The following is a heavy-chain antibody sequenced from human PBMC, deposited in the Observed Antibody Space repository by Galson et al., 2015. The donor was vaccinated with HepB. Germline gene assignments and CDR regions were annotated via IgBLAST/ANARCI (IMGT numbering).Heavy chain of an antibody. CDR1: GGSISRHY. CDR3: ARAPSAPIVTYFDL. Sequence: ETLSLTCTVSGGSISRHYWNFIRQSPGKGLEWIGYVYPSGTTNYNPSLKSRVTISVDTSKSLFSLNVNSVTVGDTAMYYCARAPSAPIVTYFDLWGPGILVTVSS. J-gene: IGHJ2*01. CDR2: VYPSGTT. D-gene: IGHD2/OR15-2a*01. V-gene: IGHV4-59*11.